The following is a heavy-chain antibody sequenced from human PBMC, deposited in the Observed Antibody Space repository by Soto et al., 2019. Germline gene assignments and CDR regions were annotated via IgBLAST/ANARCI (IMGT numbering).Heavy chain of an antibody. D-gene: IGHD6-13*01. Sequence: QLQLQESGPGLVKPSETLSLTCTVSGGSISSSSYYWGWIRQPPGKGLEWIGSIYYSGSTYYNPSLKIRVTISVDTSKNQFSLKLSSVTAADTAVYYCARRDAGTALFDYWGQGTLVTVSS. V-gene: IGHV4-39*01. CDR3: ARRDAGTALFDY. CDR1: GGSISSSSYY. J-gene: IGHJ4*02. CDR2: IYYSGST.